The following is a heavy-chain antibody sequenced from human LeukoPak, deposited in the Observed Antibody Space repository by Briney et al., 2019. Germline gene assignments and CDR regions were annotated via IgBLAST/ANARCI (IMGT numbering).Heavy chain of an antibody. CDR2: IIPIFGTA. D-gene: IGHD3-22*01. Sequence: ASVKVSCKASGGTFSSYAISWVRQAPGQGLEWMGGIIPIFGTANHAQKFQGRVTITADESTSTAYMELSSLRSEDTAVYYCARDRGDFDHYDSSGYYGEFDYWGQGTLVTVSS. CDR1: GGTFSSYA. J-gene: IGHJ4*02. CDR3: ARDRGDFDHYDSSGYYGEFDY. V-gene: IGHV1-69*13.